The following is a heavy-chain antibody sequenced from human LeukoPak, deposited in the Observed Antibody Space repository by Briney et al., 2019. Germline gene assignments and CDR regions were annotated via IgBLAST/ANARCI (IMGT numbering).Heavy chain of an antibody. CDR1: GFTFSSYA. CDR2: ISGSGGST. CDR3: AKDRDYDFWSGYSFDY. V-gene: IGHV3-23*01. D-gene: IGHD3-3*01. J-gene: IGHJ4*02. Sequence: GGSLRLSCAASGFTFSSYAMSWVRQAPGKGLEWVSAISGSGGSTYYADSVKGRFTISRDNSKNTLYLQMNSLRAEDTAVYYCAKDRDYDFWSGYSFDYWGQGTLVTVSS.